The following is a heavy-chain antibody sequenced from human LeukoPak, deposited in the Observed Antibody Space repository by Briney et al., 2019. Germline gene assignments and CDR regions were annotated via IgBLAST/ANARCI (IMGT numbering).Heavy chain of an antibody. V-gene: IGHV4-39*07. J-gene: IGHJ5*02. CDR3: ARGRWGYTP. CDR1: GGSISSAPYY. D-gene: IGHD6-13*01. Sequence: QASETLSLTCTVSGGSISSAPYYWSWIRQPPGKGLEWIGEINHSGSTNYNPSLKSRVTISVDTSKNQFSLKLSSVTAADTAVYYCARGRWGYTPWGQGTLVTVSS. CDR2: INHSGST.